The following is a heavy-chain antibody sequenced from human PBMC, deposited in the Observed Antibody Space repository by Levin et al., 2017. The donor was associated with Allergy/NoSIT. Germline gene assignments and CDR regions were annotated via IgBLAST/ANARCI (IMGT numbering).Heavy chain of an antibody. J-gene: IGHJ4*02. CDR1: GFTFSDYY. V-gene: IGHV3-11*01. D-gene: IGHD5-24*01. CDR3: ASEGDGYNRVPFDY. Sequence: SCAASGFTFSDYYMSWIRQAPGKGLEWVSYISSSGSTIYYADSVKGRFTISRDNAKNSLYLQMNSLRAEDTAVYYCASEGDGYNRVPFDYWGQGTLVTVSS. CDR2: ISSSGSTI.